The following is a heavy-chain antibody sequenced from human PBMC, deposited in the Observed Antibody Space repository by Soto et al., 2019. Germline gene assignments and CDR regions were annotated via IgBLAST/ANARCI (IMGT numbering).Heavy chain of an antibody. CDR1: GYSFTSYW. Sequence: GESLKISCKGSGYSFTSYWISWVRQMPGKGLEWMGRIDHSDSYTNYSPSFQGHVTISADKSISTAYLQWSSLKASDTAMYYCARHSATPIYSYGLYYYVMDVWGQGTTVTVSS. CDR3: ARHSATPIYSYGLYYYVMDV. D-gene: IGHD5-18*01. J-gene: IGHJ6*02. V-gene: IGHV5-10-1*01. CDR2: IDHSDSYT.